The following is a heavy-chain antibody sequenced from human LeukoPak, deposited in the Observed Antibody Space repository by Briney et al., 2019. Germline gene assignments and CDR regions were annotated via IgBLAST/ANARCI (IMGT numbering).Heavy chain of an antibody. D-gene: IGHD3-22*01. CDR3: ARAPYYYDNSGYFRFDY. J-gene: IGHJ4*02. CDR1: GGSVSSRTYY. V-gene: IGHV4-61*01. CDR2: IHSSGST. Sequence: PSETLSLTCTVSGGSVSSRTYYWSWNRQPPGKGLEWIVYIHSSGSTNYNPSLKSRVTISVDTSKNQFSLKLTSVTAADTAVYYCARAPYYYDNSGYFRFDYWGQGTLVTVSS.